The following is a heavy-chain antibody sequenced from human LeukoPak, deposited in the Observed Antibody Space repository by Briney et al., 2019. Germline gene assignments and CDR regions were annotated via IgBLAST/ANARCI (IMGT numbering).Heavy chain of an antibody. V-gene: IGHV3-23*01. J-gene: IGHJ4*02. CDR2: ITTSDGNT. CDR1: GFTFSSYA. CDR3: AKDGGLWVSAHWGDS. Sequence: GGSLRLSCAASGFTFSSYAMSWVRQAPGKGLEWVSTITTSDGNTYYADSVKGRLTVSRDNSKNTLFLQMNSLRAEDTAVYYCAKDGGLWVSAHWGDSWGRGTLVTVSS. D-gene: IGHD7-27*01.